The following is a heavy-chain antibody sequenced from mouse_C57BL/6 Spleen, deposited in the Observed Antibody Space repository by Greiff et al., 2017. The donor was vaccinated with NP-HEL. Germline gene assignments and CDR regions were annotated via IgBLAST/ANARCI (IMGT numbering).Heavy chain of an antibody. Sequence: QVQLQQSGAELVKPGASVKLSCKASGYTFTSYWMQWVKQRPGRGLEWIGEIDPSDSYTNYNQKFKGKATLTVDTSSSTAYMQLSSLTSEDSAVYYCARTVYYFDYWGQGTTLTVSS. CDR3: ARTVYYFDY. V-gene: IGHV1-50*01. J-gene: IGHJ2*01. CDR2: IDPSDSYT. CDR1: GYTFTSYW.